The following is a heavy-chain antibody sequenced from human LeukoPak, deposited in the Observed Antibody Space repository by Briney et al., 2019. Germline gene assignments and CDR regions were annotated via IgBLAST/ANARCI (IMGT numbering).Heavy chain of an antibody. Sequence: SETLSLTCTVSGGSISSYYWSWIRQPPGKGLEWIGYIYYSGSTYYNPSLKSRVTISVDTSKNQFSLKLSSVTAADTAVYYCARVGPFHPRFDYWGQGTLVTVSS. J-gene: IGHJ4*02. CDR1: GGSISSYY. CDR2: IYYSGST. V-gene: IGHV4-59*12. CDR3: ARVGPFHPRFDY.